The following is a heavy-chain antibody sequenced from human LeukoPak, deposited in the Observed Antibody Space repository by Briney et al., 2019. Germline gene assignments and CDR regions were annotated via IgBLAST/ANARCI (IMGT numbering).Heavy chain of an antibody. V-gene: IGHV3-21*01. CDR2: ISSSSSYI. J-gene: IGHJ4*02. CDR3: ASSSSGWLPYFDY. D-gene: IGHD6-19*01. CDR1: GFTFSSYS. Sequence: PGGSLRLSRAASGFTFSSYSMNWVRQAPGKGLEWVSSISSSSSYIYYADSVKGRFTISRDNAKNSLYLQMNSLRAEDTAVYYCASSSSGWLPYFDYWGQGTLVTVSS.